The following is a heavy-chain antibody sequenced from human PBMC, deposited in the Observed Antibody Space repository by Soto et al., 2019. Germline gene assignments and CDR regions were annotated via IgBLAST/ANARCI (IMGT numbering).Heavy chain of an antibody. CDR3: ARDYSSGWYEVYFDY. CDR2: ISGNGGNT. Sequence: GGSLRHSSIASGFTCISYAMMWARQATGKGLEWVSGISGNGGNTHYADSVKGRFTISRDNAKNSLYLQMNSLRAEDTAVYYCARDYSSGWYEVYFDYWGQGTLLTVSS. D-gene: IGHD6-19*01. J-gene: IGHJ4*02. V-gene: IGHV3-23*01. CDR1: GFTCISYA.